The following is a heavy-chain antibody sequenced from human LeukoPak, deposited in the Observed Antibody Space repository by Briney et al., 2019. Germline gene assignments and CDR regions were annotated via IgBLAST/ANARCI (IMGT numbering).Heavy chain of an antibody. J-gene: IGHJ4*02. CDR1: GGSISSGGYH. V-gene: IGHV4-31*03. CDR3: ARDTPTYFDY. D-gene: IGHD1-26*01. CDR2: IYYSGTT. Sequence: SETLSLTCTVSGGSISSGGYHWSWLRQHPGKGLEWIGYIYYSGTTSYNPSLKSRVTISVDTSRNQFSLKLSSVTAADTAVYYCARDTPTYFDYWGQGTLVTVSS.